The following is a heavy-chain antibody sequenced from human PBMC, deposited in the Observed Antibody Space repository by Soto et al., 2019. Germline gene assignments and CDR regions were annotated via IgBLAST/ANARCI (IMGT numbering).Heavy chain of an antibody. Sequence: QVQLVQSGGEVKKPGASVKVSCKASGYTFTNYGISWVRQAPGQGLEWMGWISAYNGNRKYAQKLQDRVTMTTDTSTNTAYMELRSLRSDDTAMYYCARVRGESEQLANYGMDAWGQGTTVT. J-gene: IGHJ6*02. V-gene: IGHV1-18*01. D-gene: IGHD1-26*01. CDR1: GYTFTNYG. CDR3: ARVRGESEQLANYGMDA. CDR2: ISAYNGNR.